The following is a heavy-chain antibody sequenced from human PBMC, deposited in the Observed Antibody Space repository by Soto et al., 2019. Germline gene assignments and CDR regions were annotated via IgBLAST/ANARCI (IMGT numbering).Heavy chain of an antibody. D-gene: IGHD3-22*01. CDR2: IVVGSGNT. J-gene: IGHJ4*02. Sequence: SVKVSCKASGFTFTSSAVQWVRQARGQRLEWIGWIVVGSGNTNYAQKFQERVTITRDMSTSTAYMELSSLRSEDTAVYYCAAAHYYDSSGPKFDYWGQGTLVTVSS. CDR3: AAAHYYDSSGPKFDY. CDR1: GFTFTSSA. V-gene: IGHV1-58*01.